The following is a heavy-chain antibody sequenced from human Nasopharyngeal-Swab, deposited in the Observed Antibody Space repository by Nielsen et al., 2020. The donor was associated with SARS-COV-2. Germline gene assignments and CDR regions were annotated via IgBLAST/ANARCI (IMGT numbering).Heavy chain of an antibody. J-gene: IGHJ4*02. D-gene: IGHD3-3*01. CDR2: IHTDVNNT. V-gene: IGHV3-23*03. Sequence: VRQPPGKGLEWVSVIHTDVNNTYYVDSVKGRFTISRDNSKKTLFLQMNSLRVEDTAVYYCAKAYYDFWSGYYPLGYWGQGTLVTVSS. CDR3: AKAYYDFWSGYYPLGY.